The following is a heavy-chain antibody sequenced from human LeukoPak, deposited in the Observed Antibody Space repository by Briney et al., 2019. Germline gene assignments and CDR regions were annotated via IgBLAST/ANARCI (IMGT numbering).Heavy chain of an antibody. Sequence: GGSLRLSCAASGFTFSSYAMNWVRQAPGKGLEWVSYISSSISTMYYADSVKGQFTISRDNAKNSLYLQMNSLRAEDTAVYYCARGSKWLPDWGQGTLVTVSS. D-gene: IGHD6-19*01. CDR1: GFTFSSYA. J-gene: IGHJ4*02. CDR2: ISSSISTM. V-gene: IGHV3-48*01. CDR3: ARGSKWLPD.